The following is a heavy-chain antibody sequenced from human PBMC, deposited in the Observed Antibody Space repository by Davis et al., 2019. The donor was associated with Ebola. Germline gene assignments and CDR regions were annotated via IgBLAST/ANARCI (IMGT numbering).Heavy chain of an antibody. J-gene: IGHJ6*02. CDR1: GYTFTSYG. CDR2: ISAYNGNT. D-gene: IGHD6-13*01. CDR3: ARRPTGTWYGRNYYSYYGMDV. Sequence: ASVKVSCKASGYTFTSYGISWVRQAPGQGLEWMGWISAYNGNTNYAQKLQGRVTMTTDTSTSTAYMELRSLRSDDTAVYYCARRPTGTWYGRNYYSYYGMDVWGQGTTVTVSS. V-gene: IGHV1-18*01.